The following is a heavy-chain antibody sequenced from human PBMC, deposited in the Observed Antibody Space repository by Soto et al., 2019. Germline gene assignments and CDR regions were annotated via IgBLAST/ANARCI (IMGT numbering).Heavy chain of an antibody. V-gene: IGHV1-18*01. J-gene: IGHJ6*02. D-gene: IGHD2-21*02. CDR1: GYTFTSYG. Sequence: GASVKVSCKASGYTFTSYGISWVRQAPGQGLEWMGWINPNSGGTSYAQKFQGRLTMTTDTSTSTVYMELRSLRSEDTAVYYCARADAYCCCYCYSYYYYGMDVWGQGTMVTVFS. CDR3: ARADAYCCCYCYSYYYYGMDV. CDR2: INPNSGGT.